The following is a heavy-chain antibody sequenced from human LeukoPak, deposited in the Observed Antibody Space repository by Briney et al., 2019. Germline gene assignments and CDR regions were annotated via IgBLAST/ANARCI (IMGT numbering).Heavy chain of an antibody. D-gene: IGHD6-13*01. CDR1: GFTFSIYS. J-gene: IGHJ5*01. V-gene: IGHV3-48*04. CDR2: ISDSSSAT. CDR3: ARGYGTSWFYS. Sequence: GGSLRLSCAASGFTFSIYSMTWVRQTPGKGPEWVSYISDSSSATYYADSVEGRFTISRDNDKNSLYLQMNSLRVDDTAVYYCARGYGTSWFYSWGQGTLVTVSS.